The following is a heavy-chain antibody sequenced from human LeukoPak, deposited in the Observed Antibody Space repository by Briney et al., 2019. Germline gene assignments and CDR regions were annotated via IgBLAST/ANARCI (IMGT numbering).Heavy chain of an antibody. V-gene: IGHV1-2*02. CDR1: GYSFTGYY. CDR2: INPNSGGT. J-gene: IGHJ4*02. D-gene: IGHD4-17*01. Sequence: ASVKVSCKASGYSFTGYYMHWVRQAPGQGLEWMGWINPNSGGTISSQNFQGRVTLTRDTSISTAYMELSRLRSDDTAVYYCARDLWFKADYGADGYFDYWGQGTLVTVSS. CDR3: ARDLWFKADYGADGYFDY.